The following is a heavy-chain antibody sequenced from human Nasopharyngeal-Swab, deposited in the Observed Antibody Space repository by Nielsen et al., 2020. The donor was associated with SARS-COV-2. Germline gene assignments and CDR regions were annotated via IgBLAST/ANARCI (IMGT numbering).Heavy chain of an antibody. J-gene: IGHJ4*02. Sequence: SETLSLTCAVSGGSISSGGYSWSWIRQPPGKGLEWIGYIYHSGSTYYNPSLKSRVTISVDRSKNQFSLKLSSVTAADTAVYYCAGGYCSGGSCHTENNFDCWGQGTLVTVSS. CDR1: GGSISSGGYS. D-gene: IGHD2-15*01. CDR3: AGGYCSGGSCHTENNFDC. CDR2: IYHSGST. V-gene: IGHV4-30-2*01.